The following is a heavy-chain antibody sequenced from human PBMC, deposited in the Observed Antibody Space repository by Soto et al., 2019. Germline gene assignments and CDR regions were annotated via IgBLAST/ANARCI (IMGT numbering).Heavy chain of an antibody. CDR1: GGSINSGDYY. V-gene: IGHV4-30-4*01. Sequence: SETLSLTCTVSGGSINSGDYYWSWIRQPPGKGLEWIGYIYYTGTTYYNLSLKGRLTISVDTSKNQFSLEMCSVTAADMAVYYCARERIVGDFQGFDYWGQGTPVTVSS. CDR3: ARERIVGDFQGFDY. CDR2: IYYTGTT. J-gene: IGHJ4*02. D-gene: IGHD1-26*01.